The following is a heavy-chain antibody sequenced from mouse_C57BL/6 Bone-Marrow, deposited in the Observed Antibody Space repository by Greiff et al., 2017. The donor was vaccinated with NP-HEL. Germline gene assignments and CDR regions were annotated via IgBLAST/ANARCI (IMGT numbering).Heavy chain of an antibody. CDR1: GFSFNTYA. V-gene: IGHV10-1*01. CDR3: VRQGWWTEFAY. CDR2: IRSKSNNYAT. J-gene: IGHJ3*01. D-gene: IGHD1-1*02. Sequence: DAGGGLVQPKGSLKLSCAASGFSFNTYAMNWVRQAPGKGLEWVARIRSKSNNYATYYADSVKDRFTISRDDSESMLYLQMNNLKTEDTAMYYCVRQGWWTEFAYWGQGTLVTVSA.